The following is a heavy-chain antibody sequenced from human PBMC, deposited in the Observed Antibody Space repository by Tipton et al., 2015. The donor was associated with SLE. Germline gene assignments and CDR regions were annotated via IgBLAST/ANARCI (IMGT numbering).Heavy chain of an antibody. CDR1: GFTFSSYG. CDR3: AKDARRRENWFFDL. V-gene: IGHV3-30*18. D-gene: IGHD1-26*01. CDR2: IWYDGSNK. J-gene: IGHJ2*01. Sequence: SLRLSCAASGFTFSSYGMHWVRQAPGKGLEWVAVIWYDGSNKYYADSVKGRFTISRDNSKNTLYLQMNSLRAEDTAVYYCAKDARRRENWFFDLWGRGPLVTVSS.